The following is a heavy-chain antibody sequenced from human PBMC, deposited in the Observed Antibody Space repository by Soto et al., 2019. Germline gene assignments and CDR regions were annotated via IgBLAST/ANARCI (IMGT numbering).Heavy chain of an antibody. Sequence: PSETLSLTCTVSGGSISSGNYYWSRIRQPPGKGLEWIGFISYSGSTYYSTSLKSRVTISVDTSKSQFSLNLSFVTAADTAVYYCATMGTPATGLYFFDYWGQGSLVTVSS. CDR1: GGSISSGNYY. D-gene: IGHD2-15*01. V-gene: IGHV4-30-4*01. J-gene: IGHJ4*02. CDR3: ATMGTPATGLYFFDY. CDR2: ISYSGST.